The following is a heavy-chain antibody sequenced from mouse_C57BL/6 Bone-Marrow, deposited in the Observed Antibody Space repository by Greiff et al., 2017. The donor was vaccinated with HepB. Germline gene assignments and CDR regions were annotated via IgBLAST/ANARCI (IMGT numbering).Heavy chain of an antibody. CDR2: IWSGGST. Sequence: QVQLQQSGPGLVQPSQSLSITCTVSGFSLTSYGVHWVRQSPGKGLEWLGVIWSGGSTDYNAAFISRLSISKDNSKSKVFFKMNSLQADDTAIYYCARFAYWGRGTRVTVSA. CDR3: ARFAY. V-gene: IGHV2-2*01. CDR1: GFSLTSYG. J-gene: IGHJ3*01.